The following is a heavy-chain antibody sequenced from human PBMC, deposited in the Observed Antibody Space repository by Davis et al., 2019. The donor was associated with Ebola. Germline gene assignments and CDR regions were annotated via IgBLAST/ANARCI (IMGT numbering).Heavy chain of an antibody. J-gene: IGHJ4*02. D-gene: IGHD1-26*01. CDR1: GFTLTTYA. V-gene: IGHV3-23*01. CDR3: AKVGAGPTSHGFDY. CDR2: ISDSGGST. Sequence: PGGSLRLSCAASGFTLTTYAMGWVRQAPGKGLEWVSFISDSGGSTYYADSVKGRFTISRDNSKNTQYLQMNSLRAEDTAVYHCAKVGAGPTSHGFDYWGQGTLVTVSS.